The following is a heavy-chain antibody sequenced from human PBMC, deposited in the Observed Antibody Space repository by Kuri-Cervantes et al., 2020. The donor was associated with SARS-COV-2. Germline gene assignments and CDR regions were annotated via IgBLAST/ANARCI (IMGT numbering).Heavy chain of an antibody. CDR2: INHSGST. V-gene: IGHV4-34*01. D-gene: IGHD6-6*01. CDR1: GGSFSGYY. J-gene: IGHJ4*02. Sequence: SETLSLTCAVYGGSFSGYYRSWIRQPPGKGLEWIGEINHSGSTNYNPSLKSRVTISVDMSKNQFSLNLNSVTAADTAVYYCARLVRQYSSSSSPDYWGQGTLVTVSS. CDR3: ARLVRQYSSSSSPDY.